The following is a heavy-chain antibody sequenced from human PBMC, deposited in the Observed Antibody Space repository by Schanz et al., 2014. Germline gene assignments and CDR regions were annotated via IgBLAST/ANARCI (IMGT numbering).Heavy chain of an antibody. Sequence: EVLLVDSGGGLVQPGGSLRLSCGASGFTFSAHAMSWVRQAPGKGPEWVSTIASGGSHTFYADSVTGRFTISGDNSKNTLFLQMNSLRVEDTAIYYCAKIWKAHHLTGRPGWSDGMDVWGQGTTV. J-gene: IGHJ6*02. CDR3: AKIWKAHHLTGRPGWSDGMDV. CDR2: IASGGSHT. D-gene: IGHD3-3*01. V-gene: IGHV3-23*04. CDR1: GFTFSAHA.